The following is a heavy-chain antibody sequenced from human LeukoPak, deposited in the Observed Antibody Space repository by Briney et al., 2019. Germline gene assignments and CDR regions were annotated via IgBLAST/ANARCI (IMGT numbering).Heavy chain of an antibody. Sequence: PSENLSLTCSVSSGSISSGDYFWSWIRQPPGKGLEWIGSIYYSGSTYYNPSLKSRVTISVDTSKNQFSLKLSSVTAADTAVYYCARVTYSSSWYDYWGQGTLVTVSS. CDR1: SGSISSGDYF. V-gene: IGHV4-39*07. D-gene: IGHD6-13*01. CDR3: ARVTYSSSWYDY. CDR2: IYYSGST. J-gene: IGHJ4*02.